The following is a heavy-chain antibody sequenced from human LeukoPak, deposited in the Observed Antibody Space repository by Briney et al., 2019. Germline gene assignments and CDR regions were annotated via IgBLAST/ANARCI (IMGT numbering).Heavy chain of an antibody. CDR2: ISSSGSTI. Sequence: GGSLRLSCAASGFTFSDYYMSWIRQAPGKGLEWVSYISSSGSTIYYADSVKGRFTISRDNAKNSLYLQMNSLRAEDTAVYYCARVFASSGWHFFMDVWGQGTTVTVSS. CDR1: GFTFSDYY. J-gene: IGHJ6*02. D-gene: IGHD6-19*01. CDR3: ARVFASSGWHFFMDV. V-gene: IGHV3-11*01.